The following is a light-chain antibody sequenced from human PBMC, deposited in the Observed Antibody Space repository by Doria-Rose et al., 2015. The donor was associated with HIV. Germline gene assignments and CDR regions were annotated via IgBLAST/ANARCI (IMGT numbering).Light chain of an antibody. CDR2: DAS. Sequence: SPSSLSASVGYRVTITCQASQDITTYLNWYQQRPGKAPKLLISDASNLEAGVPSRFSGSGSGTDFTLTISSLQPEDIGTYYCQLYDDLLPFTFGRGTIVDIK. CDR1: QDITTY. J-gene: IGKJ3*01. V-gene: IGKV1-33*01. CDR3: QLYDDLLPFT.